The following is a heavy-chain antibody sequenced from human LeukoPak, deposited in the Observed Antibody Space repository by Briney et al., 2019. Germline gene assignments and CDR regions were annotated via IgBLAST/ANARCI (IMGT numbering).Heavy chain of an antibody. CDR1: GGSISSSSYY. V-gene: IGHV4-39*01. CDR2: IYYSGST. CDR3: ARQPTTYYDFWSGYYTGIGYYYGMDV. J-gene: IGHJ6*02. D-gene: IGHD3-3*01. Sequence: PSETLSLTCTVSGGSISSSSYYWGWIRQPPEKGLEWIGSIYYSGSTYYNPSLKSRVTISVDTSKNQFSLKLSSVTAADTAVYYCARQPTTYYDFWSGYYTGIGYYYGMDVWGQGTTVTVSS.